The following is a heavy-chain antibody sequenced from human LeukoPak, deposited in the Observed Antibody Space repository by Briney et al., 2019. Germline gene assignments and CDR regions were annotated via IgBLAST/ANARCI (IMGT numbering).Heavy chain of an antibody. CDR1: GYTFSNWG. D-gene: IGHD3-22*01. J-gene: IGHJ1*01. Sequence: ASVKVSCKAAGYTFSNWGINWVRQAPGQGLKWMGWISPNNGNSHYTQNLQGRVTMTTDTSTATAYMELSRLRSDDTAVYYCAGAPPRYYDSFSSHFQHWGQGTLVTVSS. CDR2: ISPNNGNS. V-gene: IGHV1-18*01. CDR3: AGAPPRYYDSFSSHFQH.